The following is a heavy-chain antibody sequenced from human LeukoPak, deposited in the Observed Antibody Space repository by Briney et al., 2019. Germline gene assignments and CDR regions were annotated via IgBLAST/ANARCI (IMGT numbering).Heavy chain of an antibody. CDR1: GLSVSGNY. D-gene: IGHD2-15*01. CDR2: LFVCGYQ. V-gene: IGHV3-53*01. J-gene: IGHJ3*02. Sequence: GGSLRLSCAASGLSVSGNYMRWVRHPPGKGPEWVSHLFVCGYQYYGDSVMGRLTSSRDKSKNTLYRQINSLRAEDTAVYYCARGGNSGGSLRSPSDIGGRGTMVTVSS. CDR3: ARGGNSGGSLRSPSDI.